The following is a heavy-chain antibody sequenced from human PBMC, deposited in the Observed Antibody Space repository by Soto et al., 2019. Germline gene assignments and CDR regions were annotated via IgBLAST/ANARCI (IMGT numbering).Heavy chain of an antibody. CDR1: GFTFSSYG. CDR2: SSGSGDST. V-gene: IGHV3-23*01. D-gene: IGHD1-1*01. CDR3: AREDVERDYFDY. Sequence: PEGSLRLPCAASGFTFSSYGMHWVRQAPGKGLKWVSASSGSGDSTSYADSVKGRFNIFRDNSKNTLYLKMNSLRAEDMSVYYFAREDVERDYFDYWGQGTLVTVSS. J-gene: IGHJ4*02.